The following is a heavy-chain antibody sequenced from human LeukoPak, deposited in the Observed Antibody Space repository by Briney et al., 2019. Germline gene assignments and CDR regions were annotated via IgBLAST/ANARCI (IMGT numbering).Heavy chain of an antibody. J-gene: IGHJ4*02. CDR2: ISSSSSYI. CDR3: ARDKPYYYDSSGYYASIGY. D-gene: IGHD3-22*01. CDR1: GFTFSSYS. Sequence: GGSLRLSCAASGFTFSSYSMNWVRQAPGKGLEWVSSISSSSSYIYYADSVKGRFTISRDNAKNSLYLQMNSLRAEDTAVYYCARDKPYYYDSSGYYASIGYWGQGTLVTVSS. V-gene: IGHV3-21*01.